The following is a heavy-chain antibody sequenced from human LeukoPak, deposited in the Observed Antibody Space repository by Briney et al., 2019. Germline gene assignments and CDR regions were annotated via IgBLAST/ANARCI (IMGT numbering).Heavy chain of an antibody. J-gene: IGHJ4*02. CDR3: ARVGGRDGYNSDY. V-gene: IGHV1-69*05. Sequence: ASVKVSCKASGGTFGSYAISWVRQAPGQGLEWMGRIIPIFGTANCAQKFQGRVTITTDESTSTAYMELSSLRSEDTAVYYCARVGGRDGYNSDYWGQGTLVTVSS. D-gene: IGHD5-24*01. CDR2: IIPIFGTA. CDR1: GGTFGSYA.